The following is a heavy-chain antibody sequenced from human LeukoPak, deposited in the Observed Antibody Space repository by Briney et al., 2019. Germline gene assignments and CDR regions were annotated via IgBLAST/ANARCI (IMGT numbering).Heavy chain of an antibody. CDR1: GGSFSGYY. Sequence: SETLSLTCAVYGGSFSGYYWSWIRQPPGRGLEWIGEINHSGSTNYNPSLKSRVTISVDTSKNQFSLKLSSVTAADTAVYYCAVAGTRSLYGMDVWGQGTTVTVSS. V-gene: IGHV4-34*01. CDR3: AVAGTRSLYGMDV. J-gene: IGHJ6*02. D-gene: IGHD6-19*01. CDR2: INHSGST.